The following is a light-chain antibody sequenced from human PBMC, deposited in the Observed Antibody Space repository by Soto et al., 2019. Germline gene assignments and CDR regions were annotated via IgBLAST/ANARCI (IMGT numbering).Light chain of an antibody. CDR2: GAS. V-gene: IGKV1-39*01. J-gene: IGKJ5*01. Sequence: DIQMTQSPSSLSASVGDRVTITCRTGQAISTYLNWYQHKPGTAPRLLVYGASRLQSGVPSRFSGSGSGTHFTLTISALQPEDFATYYCQQSHTTPTTFGQGTREDIK. CDR1: QAISTY. CDR3: QQSHTTPTT.